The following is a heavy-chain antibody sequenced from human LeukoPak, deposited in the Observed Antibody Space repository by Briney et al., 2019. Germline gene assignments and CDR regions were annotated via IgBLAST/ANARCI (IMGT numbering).Heavy chain of an antibody. CDR2: INPSDGKT. CDR1: GYTFTNYY. CDR3: ARVIPNGDPFDF. J-gene: IGHJ4*02. V-gene: IGHV1-46*01. D-gene: IGHD4-17*01. Sequence: ASVKVSCKASGYTFTNYYMHWVRQAPGQGLEWMGIINPSDGKTSYAQKFQGSVTMTRDTSTSTAYMELSSLRPEDTAVYYCARVIPNGDPFDFWGQGTLVTVSS.